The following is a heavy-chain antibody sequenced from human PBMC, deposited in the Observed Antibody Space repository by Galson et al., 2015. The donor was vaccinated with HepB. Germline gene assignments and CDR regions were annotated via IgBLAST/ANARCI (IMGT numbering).Heavy chain of an antibody. V-gene: IGHV3-23*01. CDR1: GFTFSKYA. CDR2: ISGSAAGT. Sequence: SLRLSCAASGFTFSKYAMSWVRQAPGKGLEWVSAISGSAAGTYYADSVKGRFTISKDNSKNTLYMQLNSLRAEDTAVYYCAKATYYDFRSGYDFDYWGQGTLVTVSS. D-gene: IGHD3-3*01. J-gene: IGHJ4*02. CDR3: AKATYYDFRSGYDFDY.